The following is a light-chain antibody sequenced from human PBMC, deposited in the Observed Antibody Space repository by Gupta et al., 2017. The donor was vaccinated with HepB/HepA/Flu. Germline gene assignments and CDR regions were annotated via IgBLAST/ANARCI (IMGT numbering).Light chain of an antibody. CDR3: SSYTCSRWA. CDR1: SGDLGDHNY. J-gene: IGLJ3*02. Sequence: QSALTQPASVSGAPGQLSTISCTGTSGDLGDHNYLSWYQQHPGKAPKVIIYNVSNRPSGVSSRFSGSKSGNTASLTISGLQAEDEADYYCSSYTCSRWAFGGGTKLSVL. V-gene: IGLV2-14*01. CDR2: NVS.